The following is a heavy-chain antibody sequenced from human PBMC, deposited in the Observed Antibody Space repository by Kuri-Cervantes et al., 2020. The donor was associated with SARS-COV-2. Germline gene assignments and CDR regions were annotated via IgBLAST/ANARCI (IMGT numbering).Heavy chain of an antibody. Sequence: GESLKISCAASGFTFSSYAMHWVRQAPGKGLEWVAVISYDGSNKYYADSVKGRFTISRDNSKNTLYLQMNSLRAEDTAVYYCAKGSYCSSTSCPYGMDVWGQGTTVTVSS. CDR1: GFTFSSYA. D-gene: IGHD2-2*01. J-gene: IGHJ6*02. CDR2: ISYDGSNK. V-gene: IGHV3-30*04. CDR3: AKGSYCSSTSCPYGMDV.